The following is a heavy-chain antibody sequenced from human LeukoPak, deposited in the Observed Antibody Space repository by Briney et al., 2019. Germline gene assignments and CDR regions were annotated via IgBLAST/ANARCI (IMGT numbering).Heavy chain of an antibody. CDR1: GGSISSGSYY. J-gene: IGHJ3*02. V-gene: IGHV4-61*02. CDR2: IYTSGST. CDR3: ARSGQGGYCSSTSCYSPFDAFDI. Sequence: SETLSLTCTVSGGSISSGSYYWSWIRQPAGKGLEWIGRIYTSGSTNYNPSLKSRVTISVDTSKNQFSLKLSSVTAADTAVYYCARSGQGGYCSSTSCYSPFDAFDIWGQGTMVTVSS. D-gene: IGHD2-2*02.